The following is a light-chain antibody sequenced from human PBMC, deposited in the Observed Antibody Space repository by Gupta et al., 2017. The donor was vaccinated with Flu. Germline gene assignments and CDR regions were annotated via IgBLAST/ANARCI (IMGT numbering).Light chain of an antibody. J-gene: IGKJ2*01. CDR1: QSLVHSDGNTY. V-gene: IGKV2-30*02. Sequence: VTLGQPASISCRSSQSLVHSDGNTYLHWFQQRPGQSPRRLIYKGSNRDSGVPDRFSGSGSGTEFTLKISRVEADDVGVYYCRQGTGWPSAFGQGTKLEI. CDR3: RQGTGWPSA. CDR2: KGS.